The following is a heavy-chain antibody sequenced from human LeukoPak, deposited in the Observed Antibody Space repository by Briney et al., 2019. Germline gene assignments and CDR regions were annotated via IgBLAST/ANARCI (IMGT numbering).Heavy chain of an antibody. V-gene: IGHV4-61*02. J-gene: IGHJ4*02. CDR2: MYSSGST. Sequence: SETLSLTYTVSGGSISSGTYYWSWVRQPAGKGLEWIGRMYSSGSTNYNPSLKSRVTISVDTSKNQFSLKLSSVTAADTAVYYCAREVAGGVYFDYWGQGTLVTVSS. D-gene: IGHD2-15*01. CDR3: AREVAGGVYFDY. CDR1: GGSISSGTYY.